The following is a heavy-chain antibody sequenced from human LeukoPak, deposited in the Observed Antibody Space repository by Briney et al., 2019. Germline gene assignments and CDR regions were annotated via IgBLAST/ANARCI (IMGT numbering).Heavy chain of an antibody. D-gene: IGHD6-19*01. Sequence: GGSLRLSCAASGFTFSKYWMHWVRQTPGKGLVWVSRINSDASVTTYADSVKGRFTISRDNAKNTLYLQMNSLRAEDTAVYYCARVTAVAGTSVGVDAWGQGILVTVS. V-gene: IGHV3-74*01. CDR3: ARVTAVAGTSVGVDA. CDR1: GFTFSKYW. J-gene: IGHJ4*02. CDR2: INSDASVT.